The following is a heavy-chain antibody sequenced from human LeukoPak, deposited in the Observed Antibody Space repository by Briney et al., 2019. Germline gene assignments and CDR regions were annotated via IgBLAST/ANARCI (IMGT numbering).Heavy chain of an antibody. Sequence: GGSLRLSCAASGFTFSSYSMNWVSQAPGKGRESVSRINTDGTVTTYADSVKGRFTVSRDNADNTMFLQMNSVRDEDTAVYYCATKQWLAPPPDSWGQGTPVTVSS. CDR3: ATKQWLAPPPDS. D-gene: IGHD6-19*01. CDR1: GFTFSSYS. J-gene: IGHJ4*02. CDR2: INTDGTVT. V-gene: IGHV3-74*01.